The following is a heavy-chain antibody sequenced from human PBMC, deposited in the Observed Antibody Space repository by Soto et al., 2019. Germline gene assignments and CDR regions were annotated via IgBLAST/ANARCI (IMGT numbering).Heavy chain of an antibody. Sequence: PSETLSLTCAVYGGSFSGYYWSWIRQPPGKGLEWIGEINHSGSTNYNPSLKSRVTISVDTSKNQFSLKLSSVTAADTAVYYCARERSYYGSGSYYRDWGQGTLVTVSS. CDR1: GGSFSGYY. V-gene: IGHV4-34*01. J-gene: IGHJ4*02. D-gene: IGHD3-10*01. CDR2: INHSGST. CDR3: ARERSYYGSGSYYRD.